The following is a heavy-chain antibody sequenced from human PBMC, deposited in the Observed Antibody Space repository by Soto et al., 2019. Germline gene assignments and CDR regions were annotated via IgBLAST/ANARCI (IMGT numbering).Heavy chain of an antibody. J-gene: IGHJ4*02. CDR1: GFSVSSNY. V-gene: IGHV3-53*01. D-gene: IGHD6-6*01. Sequence: EVQLVESGGGLIQPGGSLRLSCAASGFSVSSNYMSWVRQAPGKGLEWVSVIYSGGTTYYADSVKGRFTISRDNSKNTLYLQMSGLRAEDTAVYYCAREPGSSGGDYWGQGTLVTVSS. CDR2: IYSGGTT. CDR3: AREPGSSGGDY.